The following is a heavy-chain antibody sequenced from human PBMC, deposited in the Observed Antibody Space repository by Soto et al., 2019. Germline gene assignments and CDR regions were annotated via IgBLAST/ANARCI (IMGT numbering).Heavy chain of an antibody. V-gene: IGHV3-33*01. CDR3: ARLLVDTAMVLSGGFDY. Sequence: GGSLRLSCAASGVTFSSYGMHWVRRAPGKGLEWVAVIWYDGSNKYYADSVKGRFTISRDNSKNTLYLQMNSLRAEDTAVYYCARLLVDTAMVLSGGFDYWGQGTLVTVSS. J-gene: IGHJ4*02. CDR2: IWYDGSNK. CDR1: GVTFSSYG. D-gene: IGHD5-18*01.